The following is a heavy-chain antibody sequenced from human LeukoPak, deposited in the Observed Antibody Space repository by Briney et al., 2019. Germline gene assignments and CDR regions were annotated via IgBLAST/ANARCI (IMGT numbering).Heavy chain of an antibody. V-gene: IGHV4-59*01. CDR2: IYYSGST. Sequence: PSETLSLTCTVSGGSISSYYWSWIRQPPGKGLEWIGYIYYSGSTNYNPSLKSRVTISVDTSKNQFSLKLSSVTAADTAVYYCARDSTYYDFWSGYHNPYYFDYWGQGTLVTVSS. CDR1: GGSISSYY. J-gene: IGHJ4*02. CDR3: ARDSTYYDFWSGYHNPYYFDY. D-gene: IGHD3-3*01.